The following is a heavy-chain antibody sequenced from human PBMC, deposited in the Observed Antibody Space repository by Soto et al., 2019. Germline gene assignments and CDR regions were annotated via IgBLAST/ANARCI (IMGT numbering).Heavy chain of an antibody. CDR2: INAGNGNT. CDR1: GYTFTNYA. Sequence: ASVKVSCKASGYTFTNYAMYWVRQAPGQRLEWMGWINAGNGNTKYSQKFQGRVTITRDTSASTAYMELSSLRSEDTAVFYCAIGGTSAAFDYWGQGTLVTVSS. J-gene: IGHJ4*02. D-gene: IGHD3-16*01. V-gene: IGHV1-3*01. CDR3: AIGGTSAAFDY.